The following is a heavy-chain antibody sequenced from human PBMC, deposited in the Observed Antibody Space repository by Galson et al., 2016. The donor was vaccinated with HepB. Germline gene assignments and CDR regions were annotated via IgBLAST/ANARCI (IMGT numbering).Heavy chain of an antibody. CDR1: GFTFSDCD. J-gene: IGHJ4*02. V-gene: IGHV3-23*01. CDR3: AKDSPIGVTYADYDF. CDR2: IRGGDSST. Sequence: SLRLSCAASGFTFSDCDMNWVRQAPGKGLGWVSAIRGGDSSTYYADSVRGRFTISRDNSKTTLYLQMNSLRVEDTALYYCAKDSPIGVTYADYDFWGQGILVTVSS. D-gene: IGHD2-8*01.